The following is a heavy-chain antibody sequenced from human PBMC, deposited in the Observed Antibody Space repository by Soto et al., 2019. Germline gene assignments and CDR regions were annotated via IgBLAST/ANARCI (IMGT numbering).Heavy chain of an antibody. Sequence: QVQLVQSGAEVKKPGASVKVSCEASGYTFTNYYMHWVRQAPGQGFEWMGRISPKSGGTNYAQKFQGRVRMTWDTSLKTAYMELSSLKSDDTAVYYCARPPGYISDWHYFDLWGQGTLVTVSS. CDR2: ISPKSGGT. J-gene: IGHJ4*02. V-gene: IGHV1-2*02. CDR1: GYTFTNYY. CDR3: ARPPGYISDWHYFDL. D-gene: IGHD2-21*02.